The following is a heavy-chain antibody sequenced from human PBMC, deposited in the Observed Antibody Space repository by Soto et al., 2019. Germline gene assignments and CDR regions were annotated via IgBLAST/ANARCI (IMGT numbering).Heavy chain of an antibody. V-gene: IGHV1-69*01. D-gene: IGHD6-19*01. CDR1: RVAFSKFI. Sequence: QAQLEQSGGEVKKPGSSVKVSCKASRVAFSKFIVTWVRQAPGLGLEWVGGIIPIFGTANYAQKFQGRVTITADESTSTSYMEVNNLRSEDTAVYYCAKVRYSSPMGYYYGMDVXXXXTTVTVXS. CDR3: AKVRYSSPMGYYYGMDV. CDR2: IIPIFGTA. J-gene: IGHJ6*01.